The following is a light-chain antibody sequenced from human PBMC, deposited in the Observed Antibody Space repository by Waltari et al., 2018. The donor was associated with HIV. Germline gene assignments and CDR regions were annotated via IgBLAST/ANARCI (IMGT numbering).Light chain of an antibody. V-gene: IGLV2-11*01. CDR1: SSDAGGYHY. J-gene: IGLJ2*01. CDR3: CSYAGSYTYVV. Sequence: QSALTQPRSVSGSPGQSVTIACTGTSSDAGGYHYVSWYQQPPRKAPELRIYDVSKRPSGVPDRFSGYKSVNTASLTISGLQAEDEADYYCCSYAGSYTYVVFGGGTKLTVL. CDR2: DVS.